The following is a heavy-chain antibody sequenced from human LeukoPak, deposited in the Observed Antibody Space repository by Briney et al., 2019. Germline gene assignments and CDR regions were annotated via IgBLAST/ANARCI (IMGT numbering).Heavy chain of an antibody. D-gene: IGHD1-26*01. CDR1: GYSISSGYY. CDR3: ARHRGGLVGAIDAFDI. Sequence: PETLSLTCAVSGYSISSGYYWGWIRQPPGKGLEWIGSIYHSGSTYYNPSLKSRVTISVDTSKNQFSLKLSSVTAADTAVYYCARHRGGLVGAIDAFDIWGQGTMVTVSS. V-gene: IGHV4-38-2*01. CDR2: IYHSGST. J-gene: IGHJ3*02.